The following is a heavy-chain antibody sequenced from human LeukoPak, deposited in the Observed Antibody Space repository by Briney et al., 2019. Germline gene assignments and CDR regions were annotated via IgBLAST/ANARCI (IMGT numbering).Heavy chain of an antibody. CDR3: ARSQGSTYNPRSGFDY. CDR1: GFTFSSYA. Sequence: GGSLRLSCAASGFTFSSYAMHWVRQAPGEGLEWVTILWYDGNNKYYADSVKGRFTISRDTSKNTVYLQMNSLRPEDTAVYYCARSQGSTYNPRSGFDYWGQGTLVTVSS. J-gene: IGHJ4*02. V-gene: IGHV3-33*08. CDR2: LWYDGNNK. D-gene: IGHD1-14*01.